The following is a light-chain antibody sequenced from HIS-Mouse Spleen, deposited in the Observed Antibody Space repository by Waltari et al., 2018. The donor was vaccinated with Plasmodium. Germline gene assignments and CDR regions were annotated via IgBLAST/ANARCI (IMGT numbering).Light chain of an antibody. CDR1: QSLSSR. V-gene: IGKV1-5*03. Sequence: DIQMTQSPSTLSASVGDRVTITCRASQSLSSRLAWYQQKPGKAPKLLLYKASSLESGVPSRFSGSGSGTEFTLTISSLQPDDFATYYCQQYNSYSWTFGQGTKVEIK. J-gene: IGKJ1*01. CDR2: KAS. CDR3: QQYNSYSWT.